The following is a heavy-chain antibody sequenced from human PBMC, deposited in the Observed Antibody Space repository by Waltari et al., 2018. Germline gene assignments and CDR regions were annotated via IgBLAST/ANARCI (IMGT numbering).Heavy chain of an antibody. CDR2: ISSSGSTR. V-gene: IGHV3-48*03. D-gene: IGHD3-9*01. Sequence: EVQLVESGGGLVQPGGSLRLSCAASGFTFSSYEMNWVRQSPGKGRGWVSYISSSGSTRYYADSVKGRFTISRDNAKNALYLQMNSLRAEDTAVYYCATIPTYYDILTGYYPNYYFDYWGQGTLVTVSS. J-gene: IGHJ4*02. CDR1: GFTFSSYE. CDR3: ATIPTYYDILTGYYPNYYFDY.